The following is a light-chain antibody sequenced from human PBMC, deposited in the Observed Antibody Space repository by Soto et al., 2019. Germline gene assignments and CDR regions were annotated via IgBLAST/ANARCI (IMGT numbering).Light chain of an antibody. J-gene: IGLJ3*02. Sequence: QSALTQPASVSGSPGQSITISCTGSSSDVGGYNYVSWYQHHPGKAPKLMIYEVSNRPSGVSNRFSGSKSDNTASLTISGLQSEDEADYYCSSYTSSYTVVFGGGTKLTVL. CDR2: EVS. CDR3: SSYTSSYTVV. V-gene: IGLV2-14*01. CDR1: SSDVGGYNY.